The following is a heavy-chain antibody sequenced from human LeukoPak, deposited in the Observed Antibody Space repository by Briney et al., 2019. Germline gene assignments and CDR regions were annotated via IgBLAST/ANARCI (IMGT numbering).Heavy chain of an antibody. J-gene: IGHJ4*02. CDR2: IYYSGGT. CDR1: GGSLSSSTYY. V-gene: IGHV4-39*01. Sequence: SETLSLTCTVSGGSLSSSTYYWGWIRRPPGKGLEWIGSIYYSGGTYYNPSLKSRVTVSVDTSNNQFSLKLSSVTAADTAVYYCVRGSTLRHYQYWGQGTLVTVSS. CDR3: VRGSTLRHYQY. D-gene: IGHD3-16*01.